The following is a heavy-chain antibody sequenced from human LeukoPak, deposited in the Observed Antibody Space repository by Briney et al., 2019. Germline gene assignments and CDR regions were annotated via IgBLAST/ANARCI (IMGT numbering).Heavy chain of an antibody. CDR1: GGSVRSGGYC. J-gene: IGHJ4*02. V-gene: IGHV4-30-2*01. Sequence: PSETLSLTCAVSGGSVRSGGYCWNWIRQPPGKGLECIGHIHDTGNTYYNPPFRSRVTISVDRAKNQFSLNLTSVAATDTAVYYCARGRAAGDFDYWGLGSLVIVSS. CDR3: ARGRAAGDFDY. D-gene: IGHD6-13*01. CDR2: IHDTGNT.